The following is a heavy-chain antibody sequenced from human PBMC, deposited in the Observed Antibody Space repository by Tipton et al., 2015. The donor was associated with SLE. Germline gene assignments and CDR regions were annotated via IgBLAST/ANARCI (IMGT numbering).Heavy chain of an antibody. D-gene: IGHD6-13*01. Sequence: QLVQSGAEVKKPGASVKVSCKASGYTFTNYGISWVRQAPGQGLEWMGWISAYNDNTNYAQKLQGRVTMTTDTSTSTAYMELRSLRSDDTAVYYCARDRTYSSSWYSYYFDYWGQGTLVTVSS. CDR3: ARDRTYSSSWYSYYFDY. CDR1: GYTFTNYG. V-gene: IGHV1-18*01. J-gene: IGHJ4*02. CDR2: ISAYNDNT.